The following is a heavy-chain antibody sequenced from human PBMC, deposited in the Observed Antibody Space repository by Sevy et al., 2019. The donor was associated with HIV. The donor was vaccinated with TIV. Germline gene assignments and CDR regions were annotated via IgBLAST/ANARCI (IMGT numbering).Heavy chain of an antibody. CDR3: ARDMTCGGDCYYFDN. J-gene: IGHJ4*02. Sequence: ASVKVSCKASGDTFRKYVISWVRQAPGQGLERMGGIIPVYGTTNYAQKFQARVTFTADASTSTVYMELSRLRSEDTAVYYCARDMTCGGDCYYFDNWGQGTLVTVSS. D-gene: IGHD2-21*02. CDR1: GDTFRKYV. CDR2: IIPVYGTT. V-gene: IGHV1-69*13.